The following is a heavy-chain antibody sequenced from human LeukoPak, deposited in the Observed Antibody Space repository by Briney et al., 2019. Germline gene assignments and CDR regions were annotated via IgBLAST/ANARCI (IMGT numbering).Heavy chain of an antibody. Sequence: GGSLRLSCAASGFTFSSYAMSWVRQAPGKGLEWVSAISGSGGSTYYADSVKGRFTISRDNSKNTLYLQMSSLRAEDTAVYYCAKDLKVPGFSLEAAGNFDYWGQGTLVTVSS. J-gene: IGHJ4*02. CDR1: GFTFSSYA. D-gene: IGHD6-13*01. CDR2: ISGSGGST. V-gene: IGHV3-23*01. CDR3: AKDLKVPGFSLEAAGNFDY.